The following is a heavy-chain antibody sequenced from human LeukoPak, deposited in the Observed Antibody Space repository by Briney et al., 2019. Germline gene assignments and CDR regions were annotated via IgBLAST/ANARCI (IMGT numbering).Heavy chain of an antibody. D-gene: IGHD3-3*01. CDR2: ISYDGNNK. V-gene: IGHV3-30*03. Sequence: GGSPRLSCAASGFSFSGYGMHWVRQAPGKGLEWVAVISYDGNNKYYADSLKGRFTISRDNSKNTLYLQMNSLTAEDTAVYYCARSGISNWFDPWGQGTLVTVSS. J-gene: IGHJ5*02. CDR1: GFSFSGYG. CDR3: ARSGISNWFDP.